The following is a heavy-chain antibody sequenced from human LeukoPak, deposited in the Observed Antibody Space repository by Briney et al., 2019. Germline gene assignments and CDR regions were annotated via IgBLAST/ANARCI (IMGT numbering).Heavy chain of an antibody. CDR1: GFTFINYG. J-gene: IGHJ4*02. Sequence: PGGSLRVSCAASGFTFINYGMHWVRQAPGKGLEWVALIRKDGINKFYADAVKGRLTISRDNSKNTLYLQMTSVRTDDTAVYYCAGRESNHFDYWGRGTLVTVSS. D-gene: IGHD3-10*01. V-gene: IGHV3-30*02. CDR3: AGRESNHFDY. CDR2: IRKDGINK.